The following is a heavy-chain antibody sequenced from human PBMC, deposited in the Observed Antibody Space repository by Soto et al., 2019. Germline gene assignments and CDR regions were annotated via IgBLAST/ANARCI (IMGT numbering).Heavy chain of an antibody. J-gene: IGHJ4*02. CDR1: GFTFADAW. Sequence: VQLVESGGGSVEPGGSLRISCTTAGFTFADAWMNWIRQAPGMGPAWVGRIKTKSNGVTTDYAAAVKGRFTISRDDAERTVYLEMASLKSEDTGVYYCTSPEVLVPAAKGYWGQVFLVTVSS. D-gene: IGHD6-13*01. V-gene: IGHV3-15*07. CDR3: TSPEVLVPAAKGY. CDR2: IKTKSNGVTT.